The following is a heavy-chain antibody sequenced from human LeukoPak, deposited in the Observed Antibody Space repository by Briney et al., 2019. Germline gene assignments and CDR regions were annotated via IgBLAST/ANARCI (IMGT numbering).Heavy chain of an antibody. CDR3: AISYGGYVLDS. V-gene: IGHV4-59*02. CDR1: GASVTNHY. D-gene: IGHD5-12*01. CDR2: AYYSGST. J-gene: IGHJ5*01. Sequence: SETLSLTCTVSGASVTNHYCTWIRQPPGERLEWIGYAYYSGSTKYHPSLKSRVTISVDSSKKQFSLRLSSVTAADTAVYYCAISYGGYVLDSWGQGTLAIVSS.